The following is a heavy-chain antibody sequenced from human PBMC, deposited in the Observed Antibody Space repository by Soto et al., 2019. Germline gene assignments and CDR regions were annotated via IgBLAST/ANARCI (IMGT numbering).Heavy chain of an antibody. V-gene: IGHV3-49*04. J-gene: IGHJ6*02. Sequence: SXRLAWTAAVFPFVDYTVGWVRHAAGKGRGWVGFIRSKAYGGTTEYAASVKGRFTISRDDSKSIAYLQMNSLKTEDTAVYYCHRGPDIADQNYPYSYGMDVWGQGTTVTVSS. CDR1: VFPFVDYT. D-gene: IGHD6-13*01. CDR3: HRGPDIADQNYPYSYGMDV. CDR2: IRSKAYGGTT.